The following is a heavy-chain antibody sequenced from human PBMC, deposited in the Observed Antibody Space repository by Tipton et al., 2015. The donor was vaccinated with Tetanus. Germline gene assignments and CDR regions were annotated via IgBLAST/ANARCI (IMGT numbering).Heavy chain of an antibody. CDR3: ATGNTLDY. V-gene: IGHV3-11*04. CDR1: GFIFSDHY. CDR2: ISGSERISGSEGTT. D-gene: IGHD2-2*02. Sequence: GSLRLSCAVSGFIFSDHYIDWVRQAPGKGLEWVSGISGSERISGSEGTTYYADSVKGRFTISRDNAKNSVFLHMASLRAEDTAVYYCATGNTLDYWGQGTLVTVSS. J-gene: IGHJ4*02.